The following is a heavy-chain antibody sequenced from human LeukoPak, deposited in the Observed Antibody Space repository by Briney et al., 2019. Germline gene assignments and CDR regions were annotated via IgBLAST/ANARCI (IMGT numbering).Heavy chain of an antibody. J-gene: IGHJ4*02. CDR1: GFTFSSYE. V-gene: IGHV3-48*03. Sequence: GGSLRLSCAASGFTFSSYEMNWVRQAPGKGLEWVSYISSSGSTIYYADSVKGRFTISRDNSKNTLYLQMNSLRAEDTAVYYCAKEVPFYGDFPRAEVDYWGQGTLVTVSS. CDR3: AKEVPFYGDFPRAEVDY. D-gene: IGHD4-17*01. CDR2: ISSSGSTI.